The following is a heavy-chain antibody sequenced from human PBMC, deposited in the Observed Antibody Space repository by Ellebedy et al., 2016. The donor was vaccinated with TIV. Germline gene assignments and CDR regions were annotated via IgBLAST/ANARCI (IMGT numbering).Heavy chain of an antibody. CDR1: GFSFSHYS. J-gene: IGHJ3*02. CDR2: ISWNSGSI. CDR3: VKDISSKSLGAFEI. Sequence: GGSLRLSCAASGFSFSHYSMNWVRQAPGKGLEWVSGISWNSGSIGYMDSVKGRFTISRDNAKNSLYLQMNSLRAEDMALYYCVKDISSKSLGAFEIWGQGTMVTVSS. V-gene: IGHV3-9*03. D-gene: IGHD2/OR15-2a*01.